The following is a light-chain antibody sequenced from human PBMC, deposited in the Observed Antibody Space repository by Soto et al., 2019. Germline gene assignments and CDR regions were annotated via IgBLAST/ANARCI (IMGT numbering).Light chain of an antibody. V-gene: IGKV1-39*01. CDR2: AAS. Sequence: DIQMTQSPSSLSASVGDRVNITCRASQSISSYLNWYQQKPGKAPKLLIYAASSLQGGVPSRFSGSGSGTDFTLTISSLQREDCAIYYCQQSASTVLTFGGGTKVEIK. CDR3: QQSASTVLT. J-gene: IGKJ4*01. CDR1: QSISSY.